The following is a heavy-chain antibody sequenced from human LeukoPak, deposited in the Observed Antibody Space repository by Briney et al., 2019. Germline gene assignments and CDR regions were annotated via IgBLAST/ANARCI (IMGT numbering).Heavy chain of an antibody. CDR2: INWNGGST. V-gene: IGHV3-20*04. J-gene: IGHJ4*02. D-gene: IGHD3-16*01. CDR1: GFTFDDYG. Sequence: PGGSLRLSCAASGFTFDDYGMSWVRQAPGKGLEWVSGINWNGGSTGYADSVKGRFTISRDNAKNSLYLQMNSLRAEDTALYYCTRRSVNLRLGELPFDYWGQGALVTVSS. CDR3: TRRSVNLRLGELPFDY.